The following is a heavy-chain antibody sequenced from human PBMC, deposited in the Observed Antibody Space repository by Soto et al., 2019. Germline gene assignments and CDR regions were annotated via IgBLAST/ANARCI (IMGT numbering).Heavy chain of an antibody. CDR1: GYTFTSYG. CDR2: ISAYNGNT. D-gene: IGHD3-22*01. CDR3: ARTYYYDSSGYSYFDY. V-gene: IGHV1-18*04. Sequence: ASVKGSCKASGYTFTSYGISWGRQAPGQGLEWMGWISAYNGNTNYAQKLQGRVTMTTDTSTSTAYMELRSLRSDDTAVYYCARTYYYDSSGYSYFDYWGQGTLVTVYS. J-gene: IGHJ4*02.